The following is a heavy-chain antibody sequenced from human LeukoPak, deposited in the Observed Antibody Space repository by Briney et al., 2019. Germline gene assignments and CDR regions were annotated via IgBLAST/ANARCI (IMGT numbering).Heavy chain of an antibody. J-gene: IGHJ3*02. CDR3: ARIPSSTVTISEVAFDI. V-gene: IGHV4-39*07. CDR1: GGSINNNNYY. Sequence: SETLSLTCTVSGGSINNNNYYWAWIRQPPGKGLEWIGNIYYLGSTYYNPSLKSRVSISVDTSKNHFSLHLTSLTAADTAVYYCARIPSSTVTISEVAFDIWGQGRMVTVSS. CDR2: IYYLGST. D-gene: IGHD4-17*01.